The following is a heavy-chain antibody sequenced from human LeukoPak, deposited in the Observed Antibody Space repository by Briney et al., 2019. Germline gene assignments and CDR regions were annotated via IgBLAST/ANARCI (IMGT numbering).Heavy chain of an antibody. CDR1: GGSISSSSYY. CDR3: ARLSQKATMVRGVYYFDY. D-gene: IGHD3-10*01. Sequence: PSETLSLTCTVSGGSISSSSYYSGWIRQPPGKGLEWIGSIYYSGSTSYNPSLKCRVTISVDTSKNQFSLKLSSVTAADTAVYYCARLSQKATMVRGVYYFDYWGQGTLVTVSS. V-gene: IGHV4-39*01. J-gene: IGHJ4*02. CDR2: IYYSGST.